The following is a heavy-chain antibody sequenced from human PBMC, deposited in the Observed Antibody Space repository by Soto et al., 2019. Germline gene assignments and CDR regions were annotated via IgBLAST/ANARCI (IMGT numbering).Heavy chain of an antibody. J-gene: IGHJ4*02. Sequence: QVQLVESGGGVVQPGRSLSVSCAASGFTFSVYVMHWVRQAPDKGLEWVAAISSDGKKKSFADSVKGRFTISRDNSKNTLFLQMSSLRPEDTAVYYCAKPAYSSGWVDFWGQGTLVTVSS. CDR3: AKPAYSSGWVDF. CDR1: GFTFSVYV. D-gene: IGHD6-19*01. CDR2: ISSDGKKK. V-gene: IGHV3-30*18.